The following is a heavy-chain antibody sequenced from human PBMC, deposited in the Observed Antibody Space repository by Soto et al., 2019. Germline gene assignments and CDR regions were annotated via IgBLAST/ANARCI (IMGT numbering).Heavy chain of an antibody. CDR2: ISWNSGSI. CDR3: EKNMEYCSGGSGYENDVFNI. D-gene: IGHD2-15*01. CDR1: GFTFDDYA. V-gene: IGHV3-9*01. J-gene: IGHJ3*02. Sequence: PGGSLRLSCAASGFTFDDYAMHWVRQAPGKGLEWVSGISWNSGSIGYADSVKGRFTISRDNAKNSLYLQMNSLRAEDTALYYSEKNMEYCSGGSGYENDVFNIWGKGKMVTVSS.